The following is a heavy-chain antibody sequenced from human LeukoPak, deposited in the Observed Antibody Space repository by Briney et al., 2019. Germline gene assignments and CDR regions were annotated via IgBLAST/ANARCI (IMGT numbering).Heavy chain of an antibody. CDR1: GFTFSTYG. CDR2: ISGSGGSR. J-gene: IGHJ4*02. V-gene: IGHV3-23*01. Sequence: GGSLRLSCAASGFTFSTYGMSWVRQAPGRGLEWVSGISGSGGSRFYTDSVKGRFTISRDNSKNTLYLQMNSLRAEDTAVYYCAKLREWELPDLFDYWGQGTLVTVSS. CDR3: AKLREWELPDLFDY. D-gene: IGHD1-26*01.